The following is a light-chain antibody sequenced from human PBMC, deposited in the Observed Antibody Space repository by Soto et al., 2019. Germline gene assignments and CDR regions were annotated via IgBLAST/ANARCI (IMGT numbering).Light chain of an antibody. CDR2: KVS. CDR1: QSLLYSNGNTY. V-gene: IGKV2-30*01. J-gene: IGKJ1*01. Sequence: DVVMTQSPLSLPVTLGQAASMSCRSSQSLLYSNGNTYLSWFHQRPGQSPRRLIYKVSNRDSGVPDRFSGSGSVTDFTLKISRVEAEDVGIYYCMQHTHWPWTFGQGTKVDIK. CDR3: MQHTHWPWT.